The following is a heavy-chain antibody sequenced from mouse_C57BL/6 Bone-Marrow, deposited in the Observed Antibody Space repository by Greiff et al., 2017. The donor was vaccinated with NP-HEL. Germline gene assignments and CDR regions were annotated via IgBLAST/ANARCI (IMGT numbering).Heavy chain of an antibody. Sequence: EVQVVESGAELVRPGASVKLSCTASGFNIKDDYMHWVKQRPEQGLEWIGWIDPENGDTEYASKVQGKATITADTSSNTAYLQLSSLTSEDTAVYFCTAYYGYDGYAMDYWGQGTSVTVSS. V-gene: IGHV14-4*01. CDR3: TAYYGYDGYAMDY. D-gene: IGHD2-9*01. CDR2: IDPENGDT. CDR1: GFNIKDDY. J-gene: IGHJ4*01.